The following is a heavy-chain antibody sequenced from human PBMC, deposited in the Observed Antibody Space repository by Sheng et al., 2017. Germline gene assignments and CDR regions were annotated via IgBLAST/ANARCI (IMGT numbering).Heavy chain of an antibody. CDR2: IKSKPDGGTT. D-gene: IGHD6-19*01. CDR1: GFTFNNAW. Sequence: EVQLVESGGGLVKPGESLRLSCAASGFTFNNAWMTWVRQTPGKGLEWVGRIKSKPDGGTTDYAAPVKGRFTISRDDSKNTLYLQMNSLKTEDTAVYYCATMTSGWYAIDYWGQGTLVPVSS. V-gene: IGHV3-15*01. J-gene: IGHJ4*02. CDR3: ATMTSGWYAIDY.